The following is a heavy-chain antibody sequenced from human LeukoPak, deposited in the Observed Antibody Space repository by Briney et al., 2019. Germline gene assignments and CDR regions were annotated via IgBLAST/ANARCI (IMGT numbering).Heavy chain of an antibody. CDR2: IYCNDNK. Sequence: SGPTLVNPTQTLSLTCTCSGFSLSTSGVGVGWIRQRPGNALEWLGIIYCNDNKRYSPSLKSRITITQDPTNQVVPTMTTQDLVDTATYYCARHYYYRGEDSYYMDVWGKGTPVTISS. CDR3: ARHYYYRGEDSYYMDV. V-gene: IGHV2-5*01. J-gene: IGHJ6*03. CDR1: GFSLSTSGVG. D-gene: IGHD3-22*01.